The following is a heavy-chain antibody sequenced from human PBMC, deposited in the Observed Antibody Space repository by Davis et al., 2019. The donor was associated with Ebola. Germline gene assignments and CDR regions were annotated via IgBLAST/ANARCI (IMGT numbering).Heavy chain of an antibody. CDR2: IKQDGSEK. Sequence: PGGSLRLSCAASGFTFSSYWMSWVRQAPGKGLEWVANIKQDGSEKYYVDSVKGRFTISRDNAKNSLYLQMNSLRAEDTAVYYCARDPEQWLGYYFDYWGQGTLVTVSS. V-gene: IGHV3-7*01. D-gene: IGHD6-19*01. J-gene: IGHJ4*02. CDR1: GFTFSSYW. CDR3: ARDPEQWLGYYFDY.